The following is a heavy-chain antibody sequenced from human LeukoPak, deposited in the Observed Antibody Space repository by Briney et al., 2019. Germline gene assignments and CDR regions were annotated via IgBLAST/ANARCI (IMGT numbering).Heavy chain of an antibody. J-gene: IGHJ6*03. CDR3: ARRSRDIVDYMDV. CDR1: GYTFSDYG. V-gene: IGHV1-18*01. CDR2: INSYNGKT. Sequence: ASVKVSCKASGYTFSDYGITWMRQAPGQGLEWMGWINSYNGKTNYAQKLQGRVTMTTDTSTSTAYTELRSLRSDDTAVYYCARRSRDIVDYMDVWGKGTTVTVSS. D-gene: IGHD5-12*01.